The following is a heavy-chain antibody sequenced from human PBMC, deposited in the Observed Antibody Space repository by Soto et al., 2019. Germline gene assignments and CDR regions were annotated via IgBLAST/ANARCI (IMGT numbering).Heavy chain of an antibody. Sequence: LTLSCAASGFTFSSYEMNWVRQVPGKGLEWVSYISSSGSTIYYADSVKGRFTISRDNAKNSLYLQMNSLRAEDTAVYYCARGLELHPLWFDPWGQGTLVTVSS. J-gene: IGHJ5*02. CDR1: GFTFSSYE. D-gene: IGHD1-7*01. V-gene: IGHV3-48*03. CDR2: ISSSGSTI. CDR3: ARGLELHPLWFDP.